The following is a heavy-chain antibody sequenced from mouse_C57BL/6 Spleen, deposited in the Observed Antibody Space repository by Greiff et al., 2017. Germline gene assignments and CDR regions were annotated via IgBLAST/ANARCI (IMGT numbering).Heavy chain of an antibody. D-gene: IGHD1-1*01. CDR1: GYTFTSYW. Sequence: QVQLQQSGTELVKPGASVKLSCKASGYTFTSYWMHWVKQRPGQGLEWIGNINPSNGGTNYNEKFKSKPTLTVDKSSSTAYMQLSSLTSEDSAVYYCARDYYGSSEGWYFDVWGTGTTVTVSS. CDR2: INPSNGGT. V-gene: IGHV1-53*01. CDR3: ARDYYGSSEGWYFDV. J-gene: IGHJ1*03.